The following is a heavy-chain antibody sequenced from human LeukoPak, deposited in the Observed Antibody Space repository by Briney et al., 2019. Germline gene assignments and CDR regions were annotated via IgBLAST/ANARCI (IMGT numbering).Heavy chain of an antibody. Sequence: SETLSLTCTVSGGSISSYYWSWIRQPPGKGLEWIGYIYYSGSTNYNPSLKSRVTISADTSKNQFSLKLSSVTAADTAVYYCASAPVLRLGELSLWPYWGQGTLVTVSS. CDR3: ASAPVLRLGELSLWPY. CDR2: IYYSGST. CDR1: GGSISSYY. D-gene: IGHD3-16*02. V-gene: IGHV4-59*08. J-gene: IGHJ4*02.